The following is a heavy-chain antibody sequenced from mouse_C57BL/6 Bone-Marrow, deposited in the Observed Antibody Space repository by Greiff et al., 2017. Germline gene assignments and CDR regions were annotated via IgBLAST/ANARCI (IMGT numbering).Heavy chain of an antibody. CDR1: GFNIKDYY. CDR3: TYYYGSSPYYYAMDY. V-gene: IGHV14-1*01. CDR2: IDPEDGDT. J-gene: IGHJ4*01. Sequence: VQLQQSGAELVRPGASVKLSCTASGFNIKDYYMHWVKQRPEQGLEWIGRIDPEDGDTEYAPKFQGKGTLTAATSSNTAYLQLSSLTSEDTAVYYCTYYYGSSPYYYAMDYWGQGTSVTVSS. D-gene: IGHD1-1*01.